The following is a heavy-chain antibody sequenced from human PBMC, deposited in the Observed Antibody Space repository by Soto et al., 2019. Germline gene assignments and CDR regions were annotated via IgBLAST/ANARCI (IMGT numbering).Heavy chain of an antibody. Sequence: QVQLVQSGAEVKKPGASVKVSCKASGYTFTSYAMHWVRQAPGQRLEWMGWINAGNGNTKYSQKFQGRVTITRDTSASTAYMELSSLRSEDTAVYYCAGGGTVGATQGIGDAFDIWGQGTMVTVSS. J-gene: IGHJ3*02. CDR2: INAGNGNT. CDR3: AGGGTVGATQGIGDAFDI. CDR1: GYTFTSYA. V-gene: IGHV1-3*01. D-gene: IGHD1-26*01.